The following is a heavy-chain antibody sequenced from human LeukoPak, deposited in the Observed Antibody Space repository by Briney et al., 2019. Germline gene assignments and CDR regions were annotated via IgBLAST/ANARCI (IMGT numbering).Heavy chain of an antibody. D-gene: IGHD3-10*01. CDR1: GFIFRRYW. J-gene: IGHJ6*02. CDR2: IKQDGSEK. V-gene: IGHV3-7*05. CDR3: GMCPQIRGVIHYYYYGMDV. Sequence: SGGSLRLSCAASGFIFRRYWMTWVRQAPGKGLEWVANIKQDGSEKNYLDSVRGRFTISRDDARNSLYLQMDSLRVEDTAVYYCGMCPQIRGVIHYYYYGMDVWGQGTTVTVSS.